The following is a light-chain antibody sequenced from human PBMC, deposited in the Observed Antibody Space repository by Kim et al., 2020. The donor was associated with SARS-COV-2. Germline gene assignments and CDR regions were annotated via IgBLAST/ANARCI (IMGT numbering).Light chain of an antibody. CDR3: SSYTTTTTRV. CDR2: DVG. J-gene: IGLJ3*02. Sequence: QSALTQPASVSGSPGQSITISCTGTSSNVGGYNYVSWYQQHPGKAPKLMIYDVGTRPSGVSDRFSGSKSGNTASLTISGLQTEDEADYYCSSYTTTTTRVFGVGTQLTIL. CDR1: SSNVGGYNY. V-gene: IGLV2-14*03.